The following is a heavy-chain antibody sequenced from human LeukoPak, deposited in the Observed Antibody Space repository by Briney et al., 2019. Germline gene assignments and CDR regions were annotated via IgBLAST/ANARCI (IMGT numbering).Heavy chain of an antibody. CDR2: IYYSGST. D-gene: IGHD6-6*01. J-gene: IGHJ4*02. CDR1: GGSISSYY. Sequence: SETLSLTCTVSGGSISSYYWSWIRQPPGKGLEWIGYIYYSGSTNYNPSLKSRVTISVDTSKTQFSLKLSSVTAADTAVYYCARGSIPARPDGLFDYWGQGTLVTVSS. CDR3: ARGSIPARPDGLFDY. V-gene: IGHV4-59*01.